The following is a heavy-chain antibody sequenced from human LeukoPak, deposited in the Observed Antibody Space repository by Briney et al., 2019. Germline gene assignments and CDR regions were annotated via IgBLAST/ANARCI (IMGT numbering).Heavy chain of an antibody. CDR3: ARDNSVRDEAWWFNP. V-gene: IGHV3-11*01. CDR2: ISSSGSTI. J-gene: IGHJ5*02. CDR1: GFTFSDYY. Sequence: GGSLRLSCAASGFTFSDYYMSWIRQAPEKGLEWVSYISSSGSTIYYADSVKGRFTISRDNAKNSLYLQMNSLRAEDTAVYYCARDNSVRDEAWWFNPWGQGTLVTVSS. D-gene: IGHD5-24*01.